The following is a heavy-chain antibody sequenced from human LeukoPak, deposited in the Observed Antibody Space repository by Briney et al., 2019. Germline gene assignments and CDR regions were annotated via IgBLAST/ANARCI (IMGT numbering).Heavy chain of an antibody. CDR2: IIPILGIA. CDR1: GGTFSSYT. D-gene: IGHD5-24*01. V-gene: IGHV1-69*04. Sequence: EASVKVSCKASGGTFSSYTISWVRQAPGQGLEWMGRIIPILGIANYAQKFQGRVTITADESTSTAYMELSSVRSEDTAVYYCARDSGDGYNVRPWEWGQGTLVTVSP. CDR3: ARDSGDGYNVRPWE. J-gene: IGHJ4*02.